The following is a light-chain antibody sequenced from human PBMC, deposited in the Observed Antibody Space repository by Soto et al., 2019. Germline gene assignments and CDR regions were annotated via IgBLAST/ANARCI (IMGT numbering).Light chain of an antibody. Sequence: SVLSQPASVSGSPGQSITISCTGTSSDVGSYNDVSWYQQHPGKAPKLIIYDVSKRPSGVSDRFSGCKSDNTASLTISGLQAEDEADYYCTSYTSSSTPYVFGGGTKVTVL. J-gene: IGLJ1*01. V-gene: IGLV2-14*02. CDR3: TSYTSSSTPYV. CDR1: SSDVGSYND. CDR2: DVS.